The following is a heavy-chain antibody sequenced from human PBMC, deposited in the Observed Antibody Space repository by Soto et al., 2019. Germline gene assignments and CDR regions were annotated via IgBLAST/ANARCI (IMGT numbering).Heavy chain of an antibody. V-gene: IGHV3-15*01. D-gene: IGHD2-15*01. CDR2: IKSKADGETK. J-gene: IGHJ5*02. CDR3: CVVKRLDQYSTSGYWFDP. CDR1: GFTFSHAW. Sequence: GSLRLSCAASGFTFSHAWMSWVRQAPGKGLEWVGRIKSKADGETKDYGAPVRGRFTISRDDAKDTLYLQMNSLRIEDTAVYYCCVVKRLDQYSTSGYWFDPWGPGTLVTVSS.